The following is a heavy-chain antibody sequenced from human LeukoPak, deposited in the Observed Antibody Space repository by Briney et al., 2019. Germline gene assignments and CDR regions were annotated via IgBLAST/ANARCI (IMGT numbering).Heavy chain of an antibody. V-gene: IGHV1-2*06. D-gene: IGHD3-22*01. Sequence: APVKVSCKASGNTFTGYYIHWVRQAPGQGLEWMGRINPNSGGTNNAQKFQGRVTMTRDTSITTAYMELSRLTSDDTAVYYCARGGHYSDSSGYLYYFDYWGQGTLVTVSS. CDR2: INPNSGGT. CDR3: ARGGHYSDSSGYLYYFDY. J-gene: IGHJ4*02. CDR1: GNTFTGYY.